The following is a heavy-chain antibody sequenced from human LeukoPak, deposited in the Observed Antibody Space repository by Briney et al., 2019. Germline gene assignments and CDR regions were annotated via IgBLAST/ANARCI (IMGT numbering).Heavy chain of an antibody. V-gene: IGHV4-34*01. J-gene: IGHJ6*04. Sequence: SETLSLTCTVSGGSISSYYWSWIRQPPGKGLEWIGEINHSGSTNYNPSLKSRVTISVDTSKNQFSLKLSSVTAADTAVYYCARETGYSSGRKRRPHMDVWGKGTTVTVSS. CDR1: GGSISSYY. CDR2: INHSGST. D-gene: IGHD6-19*01. CDR3: ARETGYSSGRKRRPHMDV.